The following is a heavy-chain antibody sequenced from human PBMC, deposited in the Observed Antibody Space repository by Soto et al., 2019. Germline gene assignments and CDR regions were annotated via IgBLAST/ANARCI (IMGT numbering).Heavy chain of an antibody. V-gene: IGHV1-2*04. CDR2: INPNSGVT. J-gene: IGHJ6*03. CDR3: ARESGGATATLDYYYFYMDV. CDR1: GDSFNDYY. D-gene: IGHD5-12*01. Sequence: QVQLVQSGAEVRKPGASVTVSCRSSGDSFNDYYIHWVRQAPGQGLEWMGWINPNSGVTKYAQKFQGWVSMTRDTSIRKVYMQLSRLRSDDTAVYYCARESGGATATLDYYYFYMDVWGTGTTVTVSS.